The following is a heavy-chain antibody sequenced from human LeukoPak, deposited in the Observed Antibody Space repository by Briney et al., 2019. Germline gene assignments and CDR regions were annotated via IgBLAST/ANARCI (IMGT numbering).Heavy chain of an antibody. CDR3: AMGERVRGVN. J-gene: IGHJ4*02. Sequence: ASVTVSLKATGYIFPRYVINWVRPAPGQGLEGMGIINPNGGSTSYAQTFQGRVTMARDTSTSTVYMELSSLRSEDTAVYYCAMGERVRGVNWGQGTLVTVSS. D-gene: IGHD3-10*01. CDR2: INPNGGST. V-gene: IGHV1-46*01. CDR1: GYIFPRYV.